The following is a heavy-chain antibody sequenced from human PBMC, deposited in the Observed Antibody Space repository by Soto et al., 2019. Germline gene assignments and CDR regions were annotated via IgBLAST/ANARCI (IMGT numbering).Heavy chain of an antibody. J-gene: IGHJ6*02. D-gene: IGHD6-13*01. CDR3: ATIFQYSSSWYYYGMDV. Sequence: QLQLQESGPGLVKPSETLSLTCTVSGGSISSSSYYWGWIRQPPGKGLEWIGSIYYSGSTYYNPSLKSRVTISVDTSKNQFSLKLSSVTAADTAVYYCATIFQYSSSWYYYGMDVWGQGTTVTVSS. V-gene: IGHV4-39*01. CDR2: IYYSGST. CDR1: GGSISSSSYY.